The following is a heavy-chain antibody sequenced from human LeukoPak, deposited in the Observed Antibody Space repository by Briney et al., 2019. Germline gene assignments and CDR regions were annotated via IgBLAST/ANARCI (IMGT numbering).Heavy chain of an antibody. V-gene: IGHV4-59*01. J-gene: IGHJ5*02. CDR3: ARGSSSGSYEGWFDP. CDR2: IYYNGGT. CDR1: GGSISSYY. D-gene: IGHD3-10*01. Sequence: SETLSLTCTFSGGSISSYYWSWIRQPPGKGLEWIGYIYYNGGTNYNPSLKSRVTISVDTSKNQFSLKLRSVTAADTAVYYCARGSSSGSYEGWFDPWGQGTLVTVSS.